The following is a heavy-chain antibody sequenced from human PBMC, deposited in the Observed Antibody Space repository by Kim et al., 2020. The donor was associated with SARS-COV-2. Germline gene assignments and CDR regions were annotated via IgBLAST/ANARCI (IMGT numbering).Heavy chain of an antibody. CDR2: ISSGSEYI. Sequence: GGSLRLSCAASGFTFNTYSLNWVRLAPGKGLEWVASISSGSEYIHYADSVKGRFIISRDNAKNSLYLQMNSLGAEDTAIYFCARPFPSSGGNWAFDYWGQGTPVTVSS. D-gene: IGHD2-15*01. V-gene: IGHV3-21*01. CDR1: GFTFNTYS. CDR3: ARPFPSSGGNWAFDY. J-gene: IGHJ4*02.